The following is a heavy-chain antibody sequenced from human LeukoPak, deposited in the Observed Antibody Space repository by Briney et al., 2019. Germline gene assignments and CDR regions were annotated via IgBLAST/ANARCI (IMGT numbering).Heavy chain of an antibody. Sequence: SETLSLTCSVSGASISSGNYYWSWLRQPAGKGLEWIGHIYSSGSTNYNPSLKSRVTFSLDTSKGLFSLNLTSVTAADTAVYYCARGGSKFDFWGQGTLVTVSS. J-gene: IGHJ4*02. CDR2: IYSSGST. D-gene: IGHD2-15*01. CDR1: GASISSGNYY. CDR3: ARGGSKFDF. V-gene: IGHV4-61*10.